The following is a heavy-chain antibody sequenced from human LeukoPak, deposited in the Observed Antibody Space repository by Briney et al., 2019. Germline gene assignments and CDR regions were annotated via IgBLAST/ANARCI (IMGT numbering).Heavy chain of an antibody. V-gene: IGHV1-69*13. D-gene: IGHD5-18*01. J-gene: IGHJ6*03. CDR2: INPIFGTA. CDR3: AREGVDTAMEEADYYYMDV. Sequence: SVKVSCKASGGTFSSYAISWVRQAPGQGLEWMGGINPIFGTANYAQKFQGRVTITADESTSTAYMELSSLRSEDTAVYYCAREGVDTAMEEADYYYMDVWGKGTTVTVSS. CDR1: GGTFSSYA.